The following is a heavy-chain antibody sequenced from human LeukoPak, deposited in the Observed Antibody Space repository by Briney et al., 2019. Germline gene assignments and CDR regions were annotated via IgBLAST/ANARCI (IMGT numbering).Heavy chain of an antibody. CDR1: GGTLSSYA. CDR3: ASSVATLRRRIDMDYYFYMDV. Sequence: GASVKVSRKESGGTLSSYAISWLRQAPRQGLEWMGGMIPIFGTANYPHKFQGRVTMTADKSTSIAYMELSSLRSEETAVYYCASSVATLRRRIDMDYYFYMDVWGKGTTVTVSS. D-gene: IGHD2-15*01. V-gene: IGHV1-69*06. J-gene: IGHJ6*03. CDR2: MIPIFGTA.